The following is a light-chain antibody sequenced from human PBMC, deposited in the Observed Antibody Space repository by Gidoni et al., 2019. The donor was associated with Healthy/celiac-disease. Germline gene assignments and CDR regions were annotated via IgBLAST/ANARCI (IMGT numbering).Light chain of an antibody. Sequence: QSALTQPAPVSGSPGQSITISCTGTSSEVGGYNYVSWYQQHPGKAPKLMIYDVSNRPSGVSNRFSGSKSGNTASLTISGLQAEDEADYYCSSYTSSSPHVVFGGGTKLTVL. V-gene: IGLV2-14*03. J-gene: IGLJ2*01. CDR1: SSEVGGYNY. CDR3: SSYTSSSPHVV. CDR2: DVS.